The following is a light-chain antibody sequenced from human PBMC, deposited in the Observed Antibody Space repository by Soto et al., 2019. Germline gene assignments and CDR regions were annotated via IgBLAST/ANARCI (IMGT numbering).Light chain of an antibody. CDR2: LGS. V-gene: IGKV2-28*01. CDR3: MQGLTTPLT. J-gene: IGKJ4*01. Sequence: DIVLTQSPLSLHVTPGEPASISCRSSQSLLSSNGNNYLDWYLQKPGQSPQVLIYLGSNRASGVPDRFSGSGSGKDFTLKISRVEAEDVGVYYCMQGLTTPLTFGGGTKVEIK. CDR1: QSLLSSNGNNY.